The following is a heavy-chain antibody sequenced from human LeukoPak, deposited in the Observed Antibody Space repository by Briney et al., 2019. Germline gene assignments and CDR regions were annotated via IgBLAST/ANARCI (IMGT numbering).Heavy chain of an antibody. V-gene: IGHV5-51*01. Sequence: GESLKISCKGSGYSFTIYWIGWVRQMPGKGLEWMGIIYPGDSDTRYSPSFQGQVTISVDKSISTAYMQWSSLKASDTAIYYCVRTSGWYSSWFDPWGQGTLVTVSS. CDR3: VRTSGWYSSWFDP. D-gene: IGHD6-19*01. CDR2: IYPGDSDT. J-gene: IGHJ5*02. CDR1: GYSFTIYW.